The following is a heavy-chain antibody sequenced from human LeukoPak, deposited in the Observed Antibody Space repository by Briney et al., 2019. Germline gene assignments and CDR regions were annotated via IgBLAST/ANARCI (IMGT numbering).Heavy chain of an antibody. CDR3: ARQGGRGYSYGFIDH. Sequence: SETLSLTCTVSGGSISSSSYYWGWIRQPPGKGLEWIGSIYSSGSTCYNPSLKSRVTISVDTSKNQFSLKLSSVTAADTAVYYCARQGGRGYSYGFIDHWGQGTLVTVSS. CDR1: GGSISSSSYY. CDR2: IYSSGST. V-gene: IGHV4-39*01. D-gene: IGHD5-18*01. J-gene: IGHJ4*02.